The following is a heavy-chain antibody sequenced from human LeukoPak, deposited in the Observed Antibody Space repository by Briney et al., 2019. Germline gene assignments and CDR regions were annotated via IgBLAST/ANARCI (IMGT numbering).Heavy chain of an antibody. J-gene: IGHJ4*02. Sequence: ASVKVSCKASGYTFNSNYMHWVRQAPGQGLEWMGIINPSGGSTSYAQKFQGRVTMTRDMSTSTVYMELSSLRSEDTAVYYCARANVADGFDYWGQGTLVTVSS. CDR1: GYTFNSNY. D-gene: IGHD4/OR15-4a*01. V-gene: IGHV1-46*02. CDR3: ARANVADGFDY. CDR2: INPSGGST.